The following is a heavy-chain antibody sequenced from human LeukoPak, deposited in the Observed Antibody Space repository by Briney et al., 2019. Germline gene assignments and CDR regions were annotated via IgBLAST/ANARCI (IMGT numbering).Heavy chain of an antibody. J-gene: IGHJ4*02. Sequence: SETLSLTCTVSGGSISSYYWSWIRQPARKGLEWIGRIYTSGRTNYNPSLKSRVTISIDTSKNQFSLWLSSVTAADTAMYYCAREGIGRIAAAGIRYWGQGTLVTVSS. CDR3: AREGIGRIAAAGIRY. CDR1: GGSISSYY. V-gene: IGHV4-4*07. D-gene: IGHD6-13*01. CDR2: IYTSGRT.